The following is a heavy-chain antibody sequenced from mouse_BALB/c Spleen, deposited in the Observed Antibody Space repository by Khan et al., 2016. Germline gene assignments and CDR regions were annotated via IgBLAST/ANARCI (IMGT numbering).Heavy chain of an antibody. CDR2: INPDSRTI. D-gene: IGHD1-1*01. CDR3: ARAGYYGYLAY. J-gene: IGHJ3*01. V-gene: IGHV4-1*02. CDR1: GFDFSRYW. Sequence: EVKLLESGGGLVQPGGSLKLSCAASGFDFSRYWMSWVRQAPGKGLEWIGEINPDSRTINYAPSLKDKFIISRDNAKNTLYLQMSKVRSEDTALYYCARAGYYGYLAYRGQGTLVTVSA.